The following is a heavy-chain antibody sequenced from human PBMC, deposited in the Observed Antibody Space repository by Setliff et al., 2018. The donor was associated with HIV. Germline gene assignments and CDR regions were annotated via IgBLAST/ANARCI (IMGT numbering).Heavy chain of an antibody. CDR2: IFHSGST. J-gene: IGHJ1*01. CDR1: GASITTSSYY. Sequence: PSETLSLTCTVSGASITTSSYYWGWIRQPPGKGLEWIGNIFHSGSTHYNPSVQSRVTISVDTSKNQFSLNLNSVTAADTAVYYCARLLAAYDQRYFQHWGQGTLVTVSS. V-gene: IGHV4-39*01. D-gene: IGHD3-22*01. CDR3: ARLLAAYDQRYFQH.